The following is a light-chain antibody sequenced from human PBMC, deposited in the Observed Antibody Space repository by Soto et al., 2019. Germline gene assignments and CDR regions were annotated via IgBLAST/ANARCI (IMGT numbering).Light chain of an antibody. Sequence: QAVVTQEPSFSVSPGGTVTLTCGLNSGSVSTSYYPSWYQQTPGQAPRTFIYSTNTRSSGVPDRFSGSILGNKAALTITGAQADDESDYYCVLYMGSGISVFGGGTKLTVL. CDR3: VLYMGSGISV. CDR2: STN. V-gene: IGLV8-61*01. CDR1: SGSVSTSYY. J-gene: IGLJ3*02.